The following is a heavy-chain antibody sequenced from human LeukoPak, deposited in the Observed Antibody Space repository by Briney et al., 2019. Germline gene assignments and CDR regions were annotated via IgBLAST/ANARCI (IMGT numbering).Heavy chain of an antibody. V-gene: IGHV3-30*19. J-gene: IGHJ4*02. CDR1: DFTFSMFG. Sequence: GGSLRLSCAESDFTFSMFGMHWVRQAPGKGREWVAVISSRGDTEEYRDSVKGRFTISRDNSQRTVFLQMNRLTFEDTGVYYCARPRPSYSTVTPLEYWGRGTLVIVSS. CDR3: ARPRPSYSTVTPLEY. CDR2: ISSRGDTE. D-gene: IGHD4-17*01.